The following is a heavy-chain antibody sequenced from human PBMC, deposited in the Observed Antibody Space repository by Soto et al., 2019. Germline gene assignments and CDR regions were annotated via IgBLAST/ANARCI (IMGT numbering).Heavy chain of an antibody. D-gene: IGHD3-10*01. CDR3: ASASSGRVRGVILVLYYYYYGMDV. CDR1: GYTFTSYD. V-gene: IGHV1-8*01. J-gene: IGHJ6*02. CDR2: MNPNSGNT. Sequence: QVQLVQSGAEVKKPGASVKVSCKASGYTFTSYDINWVRQATGQGLEWMGWMNPNSGNTGYAQKFHGRVTLTRNTSIRTAYMVLSSLSSEETVVYYCASASSGRVRGVILVLYYYYYGMDVWGQGTTVTVSS.